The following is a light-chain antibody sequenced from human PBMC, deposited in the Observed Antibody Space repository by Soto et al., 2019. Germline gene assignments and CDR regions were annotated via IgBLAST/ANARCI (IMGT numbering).Light chain of an antibody. Sequence: DLQMTQSPSTLSASVGDRVTITCRASQSISSWLAWYQQKPGKAPKLLIYKASSLESGVPSRFSGSESGTEFTLTISSLQPDDFATYYCHQYNSNPLTFGGGTKLEIK. V-gene: IGKV1-5*03. CDR1: QSISSW. CDR3: HQYNSNPLT. J-gene: IGKJ4*01. CDR2: KAS.